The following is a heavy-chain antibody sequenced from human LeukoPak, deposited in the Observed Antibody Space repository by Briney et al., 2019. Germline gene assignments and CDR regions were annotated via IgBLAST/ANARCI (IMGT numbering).Heavy chain of an antibody. V-gene: IGHV4-39*01. J-gene: IGHJ4*02. Sequence: SETLSLTCTVSGGSISSSSYYWGWIRQPPGKGLEWIGSIYYSGSTYYNPSLKSRVTISVDTSKNQFSLKLSSVTAADTAVYYCARQRDVIGPCTQWGQGTLVTVSS. CDR1: GGSISSSSYY. D-gene: IGHD3-16*02. CDR3: ARQRDVIGPCTQ. CDR2: IYYSGST.